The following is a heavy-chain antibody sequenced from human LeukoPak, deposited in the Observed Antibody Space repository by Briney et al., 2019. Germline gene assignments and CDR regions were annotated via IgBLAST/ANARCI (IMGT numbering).Heavy chain of an antibody. J-gene: IGHJ4*02. CDR2: IYYSGST. D-gene: IGHD5-12*01. CDR1: GGSISSYY. Sequence: PETLSLTCAVSGGSISSYYWSWIRQPPGKGLEWIGYIYYSGSTNYNPSLKSRVTISVDTSKNQFSLKLSSVTAADTAVYYCARSSGYDSPYYFDYWGQRTLVTVSS. V-gene: IGHV4-59*08. CDR3: ARSSGYDSPYYFDY.